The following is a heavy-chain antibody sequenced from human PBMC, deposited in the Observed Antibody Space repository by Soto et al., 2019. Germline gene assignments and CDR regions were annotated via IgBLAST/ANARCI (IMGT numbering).Heavy chain of an antibody. CDR1: GGSISSSSYY. CDR2: IYYSGST. CDR3: ARPGGPFDY. D-gene: IGHD3-16*01. V-gene: IGHV4-39*01. J-gene: IGHJ4*02. Sequence: PSETLSLTCTVSGGSISSSSYYWGWIRQPPGKGLEWIGSIYYSGSTYYNPSLKSRVTISVDTSKNQFSLKLSSVTAADTAVYYCARPGGPFDYWGQGTLVTVSS.